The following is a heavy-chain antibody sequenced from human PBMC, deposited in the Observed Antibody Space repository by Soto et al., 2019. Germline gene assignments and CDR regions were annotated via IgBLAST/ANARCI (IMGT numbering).Heavy chain of an antibody. D-gene: IGHD1-1*01. J-gene: IGHJ4*02. Sequence: EVQLVESGGGLVQPGGSLRLSCAASGFTFSTYWMNWVRQAPGKGLEWVANINLDGSEKYYVDSVKGRFTISRDNAKNSLYLQMNSLRAEDTAVYFCVRQSTSDYWGQGTLVTVSS. CDR3: VRQSTSDY. V-gene: IGHV3-7*04. CDR1: GFTFSTYW. CDR2: INLDGSEK.